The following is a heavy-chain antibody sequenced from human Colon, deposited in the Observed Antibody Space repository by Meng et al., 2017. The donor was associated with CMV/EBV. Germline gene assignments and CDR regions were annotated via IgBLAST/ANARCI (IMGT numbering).Heavy chain of an antibody. Sequence: GGSLRLSCAASGFTFDTYAMSWVRQAPGKGLEWVSTINNNGGNTFYADSVKGRFTISRDNSKSTMTLHMDGLRAGDTAVYYCAKDRYGSGIDYWGQGTLVTVSS. V-gene: IGHV3-23*01. D-gene: IGHD6-19*01. J-gene: IGHJ4*02. CDR2: INNNGGNT. CDR3: AKDRYGSGIDY. CDR1: GFTFDTYA.